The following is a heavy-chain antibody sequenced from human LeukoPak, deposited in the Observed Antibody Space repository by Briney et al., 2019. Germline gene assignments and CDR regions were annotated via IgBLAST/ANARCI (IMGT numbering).Heavy chain of an antibody. CDR2: INPSGGSA. V-gene: IGHV1-46*01. CDR1: GYIFINYY. CDR3: AREGYGSGRRLGLDV. D-gene: IGHD3-10*01. Sequence: ASVKVSCKASGYIFINYYMHWLRPAAAQGLEWMAIINPSGGSATYAQNIQGRVTMTSDTSTSTVYLEVNSLRSDDTAVYYCAREGYGSGRRLGLDVWGQGTTVTVSS. J-gene: IGHJ6*02.